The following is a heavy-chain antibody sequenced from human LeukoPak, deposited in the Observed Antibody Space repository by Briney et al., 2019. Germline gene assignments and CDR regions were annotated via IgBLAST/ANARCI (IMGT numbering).Heavy chain of an antibody. D-gene: IGHD6-13*01. V-gene: IGHV3-30-3*01. CDR3: ARGRSSLINWPAADTLFDY. Sequence: PGGSLRLSCAASGFTFSSYGMHWVRQAPDKGLEWVAFISYDGSSIHYADSMKGRFTISRDKSKNTMYLQMNSLRIEDTAVYYCARGRSSLINWPAADTLFDYWGQGTLVTVSS. J-gene: IGHJ4*02. CDR2: ISYDGSSI. CDR1: GFTFSSYG.